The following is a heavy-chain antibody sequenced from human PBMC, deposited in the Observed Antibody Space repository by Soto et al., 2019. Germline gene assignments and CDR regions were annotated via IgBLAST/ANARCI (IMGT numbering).Heavy chain of an antibody. CDR2: IYYSGST. V-gene: IGHV4-59*08. CDR3: ARRYGPGFDY. D-gene: IGHD4-17*01. J-gene: IGHJ4*02. CDR1: GGSISSYY. Sequence: SGTLSLTCTVSGGSISSYYWSWIRQPPGKGLEWIGYIYYSGSTNYNPSLKSRVTISVDTSKNQFSLKLSSVTAADTAVYSCARRYGPGFDYWGQGTLVTVSS.